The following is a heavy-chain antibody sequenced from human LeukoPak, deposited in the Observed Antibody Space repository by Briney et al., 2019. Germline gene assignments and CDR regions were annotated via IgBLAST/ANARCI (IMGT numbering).Heavy chain of an antibody. CDR3: AKEGGRLLYYFDY. Sequence: GGSLRLSCAASGFTFSSHNMNWVRQAPGKGLEWVSAISGSGGSTYYADSVKGRFTISRDNSKNTLYLQMNSLRAEDTAVYYCAKEGGRLLYYFDYWGQGTLVTVSS. J-gene: IGHJ4*02. CDR2: ISGSGGST. V-gene: IGHV3-23*01. CDR1: GFTFSSHN. D-gene: IGHD2/OR15-2a*01.